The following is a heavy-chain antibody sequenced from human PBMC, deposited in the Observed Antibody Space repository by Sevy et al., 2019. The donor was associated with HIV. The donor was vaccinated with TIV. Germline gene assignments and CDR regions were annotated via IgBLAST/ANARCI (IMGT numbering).Heavy chain of an antibody. CDR2: IRTTVNGGTA. CDR3: TRDERDLDAFDI. V-gene: IGHV3-49*03. Sequence: GGSLRLSCATSGFTFYNYVMSWFRQAPGKGLEWIGFIRTTVNGGTAEYAASVEGRFTISRYDSRSIAYLQRNNLKTEDTAVYYCTRDERDLDAFDIWGQGTMVTVSS. CDR1: GFTFYNYV. J-gene: IGHJ3*02.